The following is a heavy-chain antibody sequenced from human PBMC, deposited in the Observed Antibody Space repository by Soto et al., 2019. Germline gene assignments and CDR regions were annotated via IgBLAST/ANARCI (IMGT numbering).Heavy chain of an antibody. D-gene: IGHD2-15*01. J-gene: IGHJ4*02. V-gene: IGHV4-34*01. CDR1: GGSFSGYY. CDR2: INHSGST. CDR3: ARDKIIGLFDY. Sequence: PSETLSLTCAVYGGSFSGYYWTWIRQPPGTGLEWIGEINHSGSTNYNPSLKSRVTISVDTSKNQFSLKLTSVTAADTALYYGARDKIIGLFDYWGQGTLVTVSS.